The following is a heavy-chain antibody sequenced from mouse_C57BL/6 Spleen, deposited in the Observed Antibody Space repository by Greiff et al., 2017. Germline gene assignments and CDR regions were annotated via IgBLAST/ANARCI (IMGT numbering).Heavy chain of an antibody. CDR1: GYTFTSYW. V-gene: IGHV1-52*01. CDR3: ARSRIYDGYYDYAMDD. Sequence: QVQLQQPGAELVRPGSSVKLSCKASGYTFTSYWMHWVKQRPIQGLEWIGNIDPSDSETHYNQKFKDKATLTVDKSSSTAYMQLSSLTSEDSAVYYCARSRIYDGYYDYAMDDWGQGTSVTVAS. CDR2: IDPSDSET. J-gene: IGHJ4*01. D-gene: IGHD2-3*01.